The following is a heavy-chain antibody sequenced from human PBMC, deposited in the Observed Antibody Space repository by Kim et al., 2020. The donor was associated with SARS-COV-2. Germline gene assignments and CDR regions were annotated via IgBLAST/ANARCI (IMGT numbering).Heavy chain of an antibody. CDR1: GGSISSYY. V-gene: IGHV4-59*13. J-gene: IGHJ5*02. Sequence: SETLSLTCTVSGGSISSYYWSWIRQPPGKGLEWIGYIYYSGSTNYNPSLKSRVTISVDTSKNQFSLKLSSVTAADTAVYYCARSAYGSGAYNWFDPWGQGNLGPASP. D-gene: IGHD3-10*01. CDR2: IYYSGST. CDR3: ARSAYGSGAYNWFDP.